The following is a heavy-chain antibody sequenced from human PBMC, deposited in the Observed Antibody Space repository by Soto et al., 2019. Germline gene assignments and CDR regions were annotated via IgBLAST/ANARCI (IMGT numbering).Heavy chain of an antibody. CDR3: ARLISRFLEWLPPPNDY. J-gene: IGHJ4*02. Sequence: SETLSLTCTVSGGSISSSSYYWGWIRQPPGKGLEWIGSIYYSGSTYYNPSLKSRVTMSINTSKNQFPLKLSSVTAAEAAVYYCARLISRFLEWLPPPNDYWGQGTLVTVSS. CDR2: IYYSGST. CDR1: GGSISSSSYY. D-gene: IGHD3-3*01. V-gene: IGHV4-39*01.